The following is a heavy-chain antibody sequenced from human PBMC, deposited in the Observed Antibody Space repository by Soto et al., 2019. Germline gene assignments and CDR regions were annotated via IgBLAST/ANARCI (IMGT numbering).Heavy chain of an antibody. CDR1: GFTFRNYG. CDR2: ISGSGGST. J-gene: IGHJ4*02. D-gene: IGHD6-13*01. Sequence: GGSLSLSCAASGFTFRNYGMDWVRQAPGKGLEWVSTISGSGGSTYYADSVKGRFTISRDNSKNTLYLQMNSLRAEDTAVYYCAKDQGSSWYEIDYWGQGTLVTVSS. CDR3: AKDQGSSWYEIDY. V-gene: IGHV3-23*01.